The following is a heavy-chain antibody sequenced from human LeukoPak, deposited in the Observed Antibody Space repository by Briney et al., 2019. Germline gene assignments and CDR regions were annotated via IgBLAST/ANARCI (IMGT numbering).Heavy chain of an antibody. V-gene: IGHV1-46*03. J-gene: IGHJ6*03. D-gene: IGHD2-2*01. CDR2: INPSDGST. CDR1: GYTFTGYY. Sequence: GASVKVSCKASGYTFTGYYMHWVRQAPGQGLEWMGIINPSDGSTTYAQKFQGRVTMTRDTSTKTVYMELSSLRSEDTAVYYCARRVYCSSTSCYHYYYYMDVWGKGTTVTVSS. CDR3: ARRVYCSSTSCYHYYYYMDV.